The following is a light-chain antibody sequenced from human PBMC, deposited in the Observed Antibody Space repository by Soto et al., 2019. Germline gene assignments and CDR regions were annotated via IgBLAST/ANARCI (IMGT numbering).Light chain of an antibody. V-gene: IGKV1-39*01. CDR3: QQSYSAPLT. Sequence: DIQMTQSPSSLSASVGDTVTITCRASQSISTFLAWYQQRPGKAPNILIYSATTLQGGVPSRFSGSGSGTDFTLTINGLQPEDSATYYCQQSYSAPLTFGGGTKVEIK. CDR1: QSISTF. CDR2: SAT. J-gene: IGKJ4*01.